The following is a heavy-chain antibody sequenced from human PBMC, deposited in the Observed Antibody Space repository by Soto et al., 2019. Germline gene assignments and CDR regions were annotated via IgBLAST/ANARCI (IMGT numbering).Heavy chain of an antibody. D-gene: IGHD2-21*01. CDR3: ARDLFLWPYGMDV. CDR2: IIPIFGTA. Sequence: SVKVSCKASGGTFSSYAISWVRQAPGQGLEWMGGIIPIFGTANYAQKFQGRVTITADKSTSTAYMELSSLRAEDTAVYYCARDLFLWPYGMDVWGQGTTVTVSS. CDR1: GGTFSSYA. J-gene: IGHJ6*02. V-gene: IGHV1-69*06.